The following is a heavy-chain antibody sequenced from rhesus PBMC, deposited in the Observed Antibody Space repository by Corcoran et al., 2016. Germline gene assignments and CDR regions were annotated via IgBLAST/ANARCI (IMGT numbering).Heavy chain of an antibody. V-gene: IGHV4-173*01. Sequence: QLQLQESGPGLVKPSETLSLTCAVSGGSISSNYWSGIRQPQGKGLEWVGRISGSGGSPDYNPSLTSRATISTDTSKNQFSLKLSPVTAADTAVYYCARDLRVCVFDYWGPGVLVTVSS. CDR3: ARDLRVCVFDY. D-gene: IGHD3-22*01. CDR1: GGSISSNY. CDR2: ISGSGGSP. J-gene: IGHJ4*01.